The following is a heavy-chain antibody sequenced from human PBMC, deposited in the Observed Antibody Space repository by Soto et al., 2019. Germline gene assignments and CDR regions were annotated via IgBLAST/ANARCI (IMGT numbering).Heavy chain of an antibody. CDR1: GGSFSGYY. Sequence: TSETLSLTCAVYGGSFSGYYWSWIRQPPGKGLEWIGEINHSGSTNYNPSLKSRVTISVDTSKNQFSLKLTSVTAADTAVYYCARGRTYCSSTSCYPTFYFDYWGQGTLVTVSS. V-gene: IGHV4-34*01. CDR3: ARGRTYCSSTSCYPTFYFDY. J-gene: IGHJ4*02. D-gene: IGHD2-2*01. CDR2: INHSGST.